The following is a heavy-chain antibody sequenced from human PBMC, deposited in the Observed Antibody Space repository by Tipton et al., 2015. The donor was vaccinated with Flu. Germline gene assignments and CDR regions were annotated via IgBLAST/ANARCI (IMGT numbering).Heavy chain of an antibody. CDR1: GGTFSSYA. D-gene: IGHD5-18*01. V-gene: IGHV1-69*06. CDR2: IIPIFGTA. CDR3: ARDGRVGTGYSYGSNYFDY. J-gene: IGHJ4*02. Sequence: QLVQSGAEVKKPGSSVKVSCKASGGTFSSYAISWVRQAPGQGLEWMGGIIPIFGTANYAQKFQGRVTITADKSTSTAYMELSSLRSEDTAVYYCARDGRVGTGYSYGSNYFDYWGQGTLVTVSS.